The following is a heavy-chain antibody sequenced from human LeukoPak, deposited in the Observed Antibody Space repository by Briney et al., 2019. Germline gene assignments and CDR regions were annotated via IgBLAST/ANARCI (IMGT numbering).Heavy chain of an antibody. J-gene: IGHJ4*02. D-gene: IGHD1-26*01. CDR2: ISFDGKIK. V-gene: IGHV3-30*04. Sequence: SGGSLRLSCAASGFTFSSYPMHWVRQAPGKGLEWGAVISFDGKIKLHADSVKGRFTISRDGSKNTLYLQMSSLRAEDTAVYYCARDPRRGSPDYFDYWGQGTLVTVSS. CDR3: ARDPRRGSPDYFDY. CDR1: GFTFSSYP.